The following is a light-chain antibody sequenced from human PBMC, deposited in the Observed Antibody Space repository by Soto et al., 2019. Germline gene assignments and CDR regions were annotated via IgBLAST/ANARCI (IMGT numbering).Light chain of an antibody. CDR3: HQYINWPPGP. Sequence: EIVMAQSPATLSVSPGGRATLSCRASQSVGSNLAWYQQRAGQAPRLLIHGASTRATGIPARFSGSGSGTEFTLTISSLQAEDFAVYYCHQYINWPPGPFGQGTKVEIK. CDR1: QSVGSN. CDR2: GAS. V-gene: IGKV3-15*01. J-gene: IGKJ1*01.